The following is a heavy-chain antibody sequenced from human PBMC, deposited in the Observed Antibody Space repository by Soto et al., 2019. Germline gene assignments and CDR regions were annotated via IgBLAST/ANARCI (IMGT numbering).Heavy chain of an antibody. V-gene: IGHV4-38-2*02. CDR1: GYSIRSGYY. CDR3: ATLWFGELAFNY. CDR2: VYHNGIM. D-gene: IGHD3-10*01. Sequence: SETLSLTCSVSGYSIRSGYYWGWVRQAPGKGLEWLGSVYHNGIMFHNPSFQSRVTISVDTSKNQFSLNLRSVTAADTAVYYCATLWFGELAFNYWGHGILVTVSS. J-gene: IGHJ4*01.